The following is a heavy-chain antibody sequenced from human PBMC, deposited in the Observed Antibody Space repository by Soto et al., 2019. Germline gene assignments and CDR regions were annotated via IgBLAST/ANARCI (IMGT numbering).Heavy chain of an antibody. CDR2: IYYRGSA. CDR3: ARHPGIAAHFDF. CDR1: GYSISSGYY. V-gene: IGHV4-38-2*01. J-gene: IGHJ4*02. D-gene: IGHD6-13*01. Sequence: SETLSLTCAVSGYSISSGYYWGWIRQSPGKGLDWIGSIYYRGSAYYNPSLKSRVTISVDTSKNQFSLKLRSVTAADTSVYYCARHPGIAAHFDFWGQGTLVTVSS.